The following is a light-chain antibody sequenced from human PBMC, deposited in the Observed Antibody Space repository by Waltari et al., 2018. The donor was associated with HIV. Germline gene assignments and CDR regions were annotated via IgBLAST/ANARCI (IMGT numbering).Light chain of an antibody. Sequence: DIVMTQSPDSLAVSLGARATINCKSRQSVLYSSNNKSYLTWYQQKPGQPPKLLIYWASTRESGVPDRFNGSGSGTDFTLTISSLQAEDVAVYYCQQYFSTPYTFGQGTKLEIK. J-gene: IGKJ2*01. CDR1: QSVLYSSNNKSY. CDR2: WAS. V-gene: IGKV4-1*01. CDR3: QQYFSTPYT.